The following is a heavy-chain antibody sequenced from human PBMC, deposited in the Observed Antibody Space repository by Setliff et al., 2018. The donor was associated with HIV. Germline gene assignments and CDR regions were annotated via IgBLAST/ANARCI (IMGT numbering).Heavy chain of an antibody. CDR3: VRDRGISSFET. CDR2: TYYRSTWRF. V-gene: IGHV6-1*01. CDR1: GDNVSSGTSA. J-gene: IGHJ3*02. Sequence: SQTLSPTCAISGDNVSSGTSAWSWIRQSPSRGREWLGRTYYRSTWRFGYADSGRGRISIAPDTSKNQFSMQLKSVTPEDAAVYFCVRDRGISSFETWGQGTKVTVSS. D-gene: IGHD3-10*01.